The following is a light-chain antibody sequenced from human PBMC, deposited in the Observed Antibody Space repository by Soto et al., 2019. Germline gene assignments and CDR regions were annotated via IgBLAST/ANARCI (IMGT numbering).Light chain of an antibody. V-gene: IGKV1-5*01. CDR2: DAS. CDR3: QQYEALWT. CDR1: QRINSW. Sequence: DIQMTQSPSTLSASVGDRVTITCRASQRINSWLAWYQQKPGKAPNLLIYDASTLESGVPSRFSGSGSGTEFTLTITCLQPCDFATYYCQQYEALWTFGQGTKVEIK. J-gene: IGKJ1*01.